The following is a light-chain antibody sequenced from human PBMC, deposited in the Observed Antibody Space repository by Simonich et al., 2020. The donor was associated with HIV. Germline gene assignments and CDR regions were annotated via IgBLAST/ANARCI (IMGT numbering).Light chain of an antibody. CDR1: QNIRSD. CDR2: AAS. Sequence: AIQMTQSPSSLSASVGERVTITCRASQNIRSDLGWYQKKPGKTPNLLVYAASSWQTGVPSRFSGSGSGTDFTLTISSLQPEDFATYYCLQDYTYPLTFGGGTKVEI. J-gene: IGKJ4*01. CDR3: LQDYTYPLT. V-gene: IGKV1-6*01.